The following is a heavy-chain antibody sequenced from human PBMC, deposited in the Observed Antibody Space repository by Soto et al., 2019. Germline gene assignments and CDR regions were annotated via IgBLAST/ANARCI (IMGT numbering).Heavy chain of an antibody. V-gene: IGHV4-4*02. CDR3: ARTYYYGSGSLQNWFDP. Sequence: PSEPLSLTCAVSSGSISSSNWWSWVRQPPGKGLEWIGEIYHSGSTNYNPSLKSRVTISVDKSKNQFSLKLSSVTAADTAVYYCARTYYYGSGSLQNWFDPWGQGTLVTVSS. CDR2: IYHSGST. CDR1: SGSISSSNW. D-gene: IGHD3-10*01. J-gene: IGHJ5*02.